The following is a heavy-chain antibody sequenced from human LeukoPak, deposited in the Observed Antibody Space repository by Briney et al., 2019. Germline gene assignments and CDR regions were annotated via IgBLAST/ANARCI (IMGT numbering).Heavy chain of an antibody. D-gene: IGHD3-22*01. V-gene: IGHV3-23*01. CDR3: AKDLDSTGYYSYNY. Sequence: AGGSLRLFCAASGFTFSSYAMNWVRQAPGKGLEWVSLISTSGNTHYVDSVEGRFTISRDNSKNTLYLQMDSLRAEDTAVYHCAKDLDSTGYYSYNYWGRGTLVTVSS. CDR1: GFTFSSYA. J-gene: IGHJ4*02. CDR2: ISTSGNT.